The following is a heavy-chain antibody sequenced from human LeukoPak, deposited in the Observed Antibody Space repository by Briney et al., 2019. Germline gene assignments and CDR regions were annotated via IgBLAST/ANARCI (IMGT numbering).Heavy chain of an antibody. J-gene: IGHJ4*02. CDR3: ARDSYDYVWGSSNFDY. Sequence: SETLSLTCTDSGGSISSGSYYWSWIRQPAGKGLEWIGRIYTSGSTNYNPSLKSRVTISVDTSKNQFSLKLSSVTAADTAAYYCARDSYDYVWGSSNFDYWGQGALVTVSS. V-gene: IGHV4-61*02. CDR2: IYTSGST. D-gene: IGHD3-16*01. CDR1: GGSISSGSYY.